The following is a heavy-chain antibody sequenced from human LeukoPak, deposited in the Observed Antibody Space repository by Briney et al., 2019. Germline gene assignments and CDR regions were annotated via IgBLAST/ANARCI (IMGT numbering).Heavy chain of an antibody. CDR1: GFTFSSYG. V-gene: IGHV3-30*18. CDR3: AKMGGTTLRLGY. Sequence: GRSLRLSCAASGFTFSSYGMHWVRQAPGKGLEWVAVISYDGSNKYYADSVKGRFTISRDNSKNTLYLQMNSLRAEDTAVYYCAKMGGTTLRLGYWGQGTLVTVSS. CDR2: ISYDGSNK. J-gene: IGHJ4*02. D-gene: IGHD1-26*01.